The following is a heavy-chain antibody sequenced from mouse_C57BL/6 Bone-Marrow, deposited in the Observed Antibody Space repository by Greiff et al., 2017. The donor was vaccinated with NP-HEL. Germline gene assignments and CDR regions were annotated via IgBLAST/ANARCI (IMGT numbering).Heavy chain of an antibody. CDR2: ISYDGSN. D-gene: IGHD6-1*01. CDR1: GYSITSGYY. J-gene: IGHJ3*01. CDR3: AREGAR. Sequence: EVHLVESGPGLVKPSQSLSLTCSVTGYSITSGYYWNWIRQFPGNKLEWMGYISYDGSNNYNPSLKNRISITRDTSKNQFFLKLNSVTTEDTATYYCAREGARWGQGTLVTVSA. V-gene: IGHV3-6*01.